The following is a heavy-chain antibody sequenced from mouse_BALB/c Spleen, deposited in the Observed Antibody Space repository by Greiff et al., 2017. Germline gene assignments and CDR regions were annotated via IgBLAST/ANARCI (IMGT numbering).Heavy chain of an antibody. CDR3: ARKPDYGSSYGAFAY. D-gene: IGHD1-1*01. CDR1: GYSITSDYV. Sequence: EVQGVESGPGLVKPSQSLTLTCTASGYSITSDYVWYWIRQSPGNILEWMGYISYSGSTSYNQSIKSRISITRDTSKNTFFLQLNSVTTEDTATYYCARKPDYGSSYGAFAYWGQGTLVTVSA. J-gene: IGHJ3*01. CDR2: ISYSGST. V-gene: IGHV3-2*02.